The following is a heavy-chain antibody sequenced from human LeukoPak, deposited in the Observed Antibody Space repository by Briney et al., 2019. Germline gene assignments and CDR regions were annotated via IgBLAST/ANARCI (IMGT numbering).Heavy chain of an antibody. D-gene: IGHD1-26*01. CDR2: VRYDGSQK. Sequence: GGSLRLSCAASGFTFSSYDMYWVRQAPGKGLYWVAFVRYDGSQKYYADSVKGRFTLSRDNSKNTLYLQMNSLRAEDTAVFYCAKGGARLHSYYFDYWGQGTLVTVSS. CDR1: GFTFSSYD. J-gene: IGHJ4*02. V-gene: IGHV3-30*02. CDR3: AKGGARLHSYYFDY.